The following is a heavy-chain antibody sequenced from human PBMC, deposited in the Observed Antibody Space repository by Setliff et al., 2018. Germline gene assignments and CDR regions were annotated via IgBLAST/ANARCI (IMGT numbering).Heavy chain of an antibody. CDR3: ARVTKPAAISYYYYMDV. J-gene: IGHJ6*03. Sequence: GGSLRLSCTASGFTFGDYAMSWVRQAPGKGLEWVGFIRSKAYGGTTEYAASVKGRFTISRDNAKNSLYLQMNSLRAEDTAVYYCARVTKPAAISYYYYMDVWGKGTTVTVSS. V-gene: IGHV3-49*04. D-gene: IGHD2-2*01. CDR1: GFTFGDYA. CDR2: IRSKAYGGTT.